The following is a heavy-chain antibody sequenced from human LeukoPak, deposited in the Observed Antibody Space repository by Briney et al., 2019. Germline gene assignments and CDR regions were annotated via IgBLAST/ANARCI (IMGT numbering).Heavy chain of an antibody. CDR2: FYYSGST. J-gene: IGHJ4*02. Sequence: SETLSLTCTVSGGSISSSSFYWGWIRQPPGKGLEWIGSFYYSGSTYYNPSLKSRVTISVDTSKNQFSLKLTSVTAADTAVYYCARDGGNYDFDYWGQGTLVTVSS. V-gene: IGHV4-39*07. D-gene: IGHD1-26*01. CDR1: GGSISSSSFY. CDR3: ARDGGNYDFDY.